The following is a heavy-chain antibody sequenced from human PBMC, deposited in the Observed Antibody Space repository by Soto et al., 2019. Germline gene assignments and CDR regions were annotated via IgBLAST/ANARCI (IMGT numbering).Heavy chain of an antibody. J-gene: IGHJ6*02. Sequence: PGGSLRLSCAASRFTFSIYWMTWVRQTPGKGLEWVANIHQDGNEKYYMDSVKGRFTISRDNAKNSLYLQMTSLRAEDTAAYYCAGGNALDVWGQGTTVTVSS. CDR1: RFTFSIYW. V-gene: IGHV3-7*01. CDR2: IHQDGNEK. CDR3: AGGNALDV.